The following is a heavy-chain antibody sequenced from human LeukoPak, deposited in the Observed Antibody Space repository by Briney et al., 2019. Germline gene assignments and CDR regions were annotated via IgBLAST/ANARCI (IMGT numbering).Heavy chain of an antibody. J-gene: IGHJ4*02. CDR2: IYYSGST. D-gene: IGHD5-18*01. CDR3: ARTGGYSYGFLDY. V-gene: IGHV4-61*01. CDR1: SGSVSSGSHY. Sequence: SETLSLTCTVSSGSVSSGSHYWSWIRQPPGKGLEWIGYIYYSGSTNYNPSLKSRVTISVDTSKNQFSLKLSSVTAADTAVYYCARTGGYSYGFLDYWGQGTLVTVSS.